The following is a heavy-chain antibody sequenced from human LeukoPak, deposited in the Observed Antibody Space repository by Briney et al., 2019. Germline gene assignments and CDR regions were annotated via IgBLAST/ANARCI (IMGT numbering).Heavy chain of an antibody. V-gene: IGHV3-30-3*01. J-gene: IGHJ4*02. D-gene: IGHD1-1*01. CDR3: ARDIHNYLYPDY. CDR1: GFTFSSYA. Sequence: PGGSLRLSCAASGFTFSSYAIHWVRQAPGKGLEWVAVISYDGSNKYYADSVKGRFTISRDNSKNTLYLQMNSLRAEDTAVYYCARDIHNYLYPDYWGQGTLVTVSS. CDR2: ISYDGSNK.